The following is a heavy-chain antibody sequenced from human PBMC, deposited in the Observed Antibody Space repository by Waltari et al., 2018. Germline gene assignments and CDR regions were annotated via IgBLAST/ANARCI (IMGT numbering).Heavy chain of an antibody. CDR1: GLTFTNSA. CDR2: IRASGGGS. V-gene: IGHV3-23*01. Sequence: EVQLLESGGDLVQPGGSLRLSCAASGLTFTNSAMTWVPQVPGKGLEWVSSIRASGGGSYYADSVKGRFTISRDNSRGTLSLQMNSLTAEDTAVYYCGKDQENDPSCEVTWGQGTLVTVSS. CDR3: GKDQENDPSCEVT. J-gene: IGHJ5*02.